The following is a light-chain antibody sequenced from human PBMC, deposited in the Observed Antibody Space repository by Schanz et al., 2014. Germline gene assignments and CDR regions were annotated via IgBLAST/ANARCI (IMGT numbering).Light chain of an antibody. CDR1: QSVGSY. J-gene: IGKJ3*01. Sequence: EIVLTQSPATLSLSPGERATLSCRASQSVGSYLAWYQQKPGQAPRLLIYDASSRATGIPDRFSGSGSGTDFTLTISRLEPEDFAVYYCQQYGSSPLFTFGPGTKVDIK. V-gene: IGKV3-20*01. CDR3: QQYGSSPLFT. CDR2: DAS.